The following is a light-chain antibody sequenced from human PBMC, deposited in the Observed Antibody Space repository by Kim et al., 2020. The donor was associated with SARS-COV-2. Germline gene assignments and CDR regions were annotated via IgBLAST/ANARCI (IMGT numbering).Light chain of an antibody. CDR1: KLGGKY. CDR2: QDN. J-gene: IGLJ2*01. Sequence: VSPVQTARITLSGDKLGGKYTCWYQHKSGQSPLVVIYQDNNRPSGMTERFSGSSSGNTATLTISGTQPMDEADYYCQTWDSTTVIFGGGTQLTVL. CDR3: QTWDSTTVI. V-gene: IGLV3-1*01.